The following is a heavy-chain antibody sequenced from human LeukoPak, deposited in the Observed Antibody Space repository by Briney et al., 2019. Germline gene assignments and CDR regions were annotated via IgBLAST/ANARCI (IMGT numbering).Heavy chain of an antibody. J-gene: IGHJ3*02. D-gene: IGHD3-3*01. CDR3: ASFGMETHDAFDI. CDR1: GYTFTGYY. CDR2: INPNSGGT. V-gene: IGHV1-2*06. Sequence: ASVKVSCKASGYTFTGYYIHWVRQAPGQGLEWMGRINPNSGGTNYAQKFQGRVTMTRDTSISTAYMELSRLRSDDTAVYYCASFGMETHDAFDIWGQGTMVTVSS.